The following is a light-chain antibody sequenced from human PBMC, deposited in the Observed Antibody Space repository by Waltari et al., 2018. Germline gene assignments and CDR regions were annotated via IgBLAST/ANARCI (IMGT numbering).Light chain of an antibody. CDR2: GAS. J-gene: IGKJ1*01. CDR3: QQYNNWPRT. V-gene: IGKV3-15*01. CDR1: QSVSSN. Sequence: EIVMTQSPATLSASPGERATLSCRASQSVSSNLAWYQQKPGPAPRLLIYGASTRATGIPARFSGSGSGTEFTLTISSLQSEDFAVYYCQQYNNWPRTFGQGTKVEIK.